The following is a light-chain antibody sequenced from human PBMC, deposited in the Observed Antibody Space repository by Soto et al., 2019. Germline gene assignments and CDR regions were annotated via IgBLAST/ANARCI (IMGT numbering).Light chain of an antibody. J-gene: IGLJ2*01. CDR2: ENN. Sequence: QSVLTQPPSVSAAPGQKVTISCSGSSSNIGYNYVSWYQQLPGTAPKLLIYENNKRPSGIPDRFSGSKSGTSATLGITGLQTGDEADYYCGTWDNSLSAGVFGGGTKLTVL. V-gene: IGLV1-51*02. CDR3: GTWDNSLSAGV. CDR1: SSNIGYNY.